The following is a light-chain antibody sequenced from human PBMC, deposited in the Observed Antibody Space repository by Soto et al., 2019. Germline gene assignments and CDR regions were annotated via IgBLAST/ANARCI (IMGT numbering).Light chain of an antibody. Sequence: EIVLTQSPGTLSLPPGERATLSCRASQSVSSYYLGWYQQKPGQAPRLLIYGASSRATGIPDRFSGSGSGTDFTLTISRLEPEDFAVYYCQQYGSSPYTFGQGTKVEIK. CDR3: QQYGSSPYT. V-gene: IGKV3-20*01. CDR2: GAS. CDR1: QSVSSYY. J-gene: IGKJ2*01.